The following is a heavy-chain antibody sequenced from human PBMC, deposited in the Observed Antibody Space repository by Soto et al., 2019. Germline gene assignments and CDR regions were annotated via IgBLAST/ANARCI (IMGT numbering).Heavy chain of an antibody. V-gene: IGHV1-18*01. CDR1: GYTFTIYG. CDR2: ISAYNGNT. D-gene: IGHD3-10*01. J-gene: IGHJ5*02. Sequence: ASVKVSCKASGYTFTIYGISWVRQAPGQGLEWMGWISAYNGNTNYAQKLQGRVTMTTDTSTSTAYMELRSLRSDDTAVYYCARGLLWFGELLYNWFDPWGQGTLVTVSS. CDR3: ARGLLWFGELLYNWFDP.